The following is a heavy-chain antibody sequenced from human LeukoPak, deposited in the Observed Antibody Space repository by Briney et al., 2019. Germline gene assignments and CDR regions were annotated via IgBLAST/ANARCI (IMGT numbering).Heavy chain of an antibody. D-gene: IGHD1-1*01. Sequence: NPSETLSLTCTVSGGSISPYYWTWIRQPPGKGLEWIGYIYYSGTTNYNPSLKSRVTISVDTSNNQFSLKLTSMTAADTAVYFCAREGTTGWAFWGQGTLVTVSS. CDR3: AREGTTGWAF. V-gene: IGHV4-59*01. CDR1: GGSISPYY. CDR2: IYYSGTT. J-gene: IGHJ4*02.